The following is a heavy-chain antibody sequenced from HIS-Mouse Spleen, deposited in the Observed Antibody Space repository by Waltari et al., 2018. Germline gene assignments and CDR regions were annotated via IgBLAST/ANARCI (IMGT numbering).Heavy chain of an antibody. CDR3: ARRLLTGDAFDI. J-gene: IGHJ3*02. V-gene: IGHV3-21*01. CDR2: ISSSSSYI. Sequence: EVQLVQSGGGLVKPGGSLRLSCAASGFTFSSYSMNWVRQGPGNGLEWVAYISSSSSYIYYADSVKGRFTISRDNAKNSLYLQMNSLRAEDTAVYYCARRLLTGDAFDIWGQGTMVTVSS. D-gene: IGHD7-27*01. CDR1: GFTFSSYS.